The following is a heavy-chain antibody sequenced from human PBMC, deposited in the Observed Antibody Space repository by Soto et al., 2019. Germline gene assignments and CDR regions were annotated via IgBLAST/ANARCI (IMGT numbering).Heavy chain of an antibody. V-gene: IGHV1-69*02. CDR1: GGTFSSYT. Sequence: SVKVSCKASGGTFSSYTISWVRQAPGQGLEWMGRIIPILGIANYAQKFQGRVTITADKSTSTAYMELSSLRSEDTAVYYCARGSDYYGSGSYDYYYYYMDVWGKGTTVTVSS. CDR3: ARGSDYYGSGSYDYYYYYMDV. CDR2: IIPILGIA. J-gene: IGHJ6*03. D-gene: IGHD3-10*01.